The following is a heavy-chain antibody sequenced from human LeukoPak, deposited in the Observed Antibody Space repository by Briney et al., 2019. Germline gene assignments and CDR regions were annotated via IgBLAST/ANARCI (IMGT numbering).Heavy chain of an antibody. CDR1: GFTFSTYG. Sequence: PGRSLRLSCAASGFTFSTYGMHWVRQAPGKGLEWVAVIWYDGNNKYYADSVKGRFTISRDNSKNTLYLQLNSLRAEDTAVYYCVRENSRNAFDIWGQGTMVTVSS. D-gene: IGHD1-26*01. CDR3: VRENSRNAFDI. CDR2: IWYDGNNK. J-gene: IGHJ3*02. V-gene: IGHV3-33*01.